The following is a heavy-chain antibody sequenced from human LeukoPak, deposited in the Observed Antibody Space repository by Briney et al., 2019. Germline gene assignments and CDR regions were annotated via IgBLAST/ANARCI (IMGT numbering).Heavy chain of an antibody. D-gene: IGHD3-22*01. Sequence: SETLSLTCTVSGGSISSGGYYWSWIRQHPGKGLEWIGYIYYSGSTYYNPSLKSRVTISVDTSKNQFSLKLSSVTAADTAVYYCARGDYSSNYYYYFDYWGQGTLVTVSS. CDR3: ARGDYSSNYYYYFDY. CDR1: GGSISSGGYY. V-gene: IGHV4-31*03. CDR2: IYYSGST. J-gene: IGHJ4*02.